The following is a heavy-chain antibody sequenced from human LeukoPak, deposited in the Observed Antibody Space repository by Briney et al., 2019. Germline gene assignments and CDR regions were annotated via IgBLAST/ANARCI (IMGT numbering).Heavy chain of an antibody. Sequence: GASVKVSCKASGGTFSSYAISWVRQAPGQGLEWMGGIIPIFGTANYAQKFQGRVTITADESTSTAYMELSSLRSEDTVVYYCARGLWLRSFDYWGQGTLVTVSS. J-gene: IGHJ4*02. CDR1: GGTFSSYA. CDR3: ARGLWLRSFDY. V-gene: IGHV1-69*13. CDR2: IIPIFGTA. D-gene: IGHD5-12*01.